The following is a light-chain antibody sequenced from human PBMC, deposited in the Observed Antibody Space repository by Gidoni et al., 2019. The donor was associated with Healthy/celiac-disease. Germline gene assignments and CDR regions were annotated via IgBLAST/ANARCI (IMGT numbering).Light chain of an antibody. CDR2: LGA. CDR1: QSLLHSNGYNC. V-gene: IGKV2-28*01. J-gene: IGKJ4*01. Sequence: DIVMTQSSISLPVTPGEPASISCRSSQSLLHSNGYNCLDWYLQKPGQSPQLLIYLGANRASGVPDRCSGSGSGTDFILKISRVEAEDVGVYYCMQALQTRGLTFGGGTKVEIK. CDR3: MQALQTRGLT.